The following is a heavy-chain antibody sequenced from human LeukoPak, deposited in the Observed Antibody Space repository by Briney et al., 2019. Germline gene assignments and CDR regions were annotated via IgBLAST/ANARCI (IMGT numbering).Heavy chain of an antibody. J-gene: IGHJ6*03. CDR3: ARNRRVIREKYYYYYYYMDV. CDR1: GGTFISYA. CDR2: IIPIFGTA. Sequence: ASVKVSCKASGGTFISYAISWVRQAPGQGLEWMGRIIPIFGTANYAQKFQGRVTITTDESTSTAYMELSSLRSEDTAVYYCARNRRVIREKYYYYYYYMDVWGKGTTVTVSS. D-gene: IGHD2-21*01. V-gene: IGHV1-69*05.